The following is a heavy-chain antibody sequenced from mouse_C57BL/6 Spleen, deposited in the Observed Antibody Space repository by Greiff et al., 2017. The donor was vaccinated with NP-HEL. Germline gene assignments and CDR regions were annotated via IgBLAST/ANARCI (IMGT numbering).Heavy chain of an antibody. J-gene: IGHJ1*03. Sequence: VQLQQPGAELVKPGASVKLSCKASGYTFTSYWMHWVKQRPGQGLEWIGMIHPNSGSTNYNEKFKSKATLTVDKSSSTAYMQLSSLTSEDSAVYYCADHYYGSSYGYFDVWGTGTTVTVSS. CDR1: GYTFTSYW. CDR2: IHPNSGST. CDR3: ADHYYGSSYGYFDV. V-gene: IGHV1-64*01. D-gene: IGHD1-1*01.